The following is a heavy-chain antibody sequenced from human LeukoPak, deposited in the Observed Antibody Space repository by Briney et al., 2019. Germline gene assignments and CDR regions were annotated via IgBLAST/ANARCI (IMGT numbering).Heavy chain of an antibody. D-gene: IGHD3-9*01. Sequence: GGSLRLSCAASGFTFSSYWMHWVRQAPGRGLVWVSRINSDGSSTSYADSVKGRFTISRDNAKNTLYLQMNSLRAEDTAVYYCARVKGSYYDIDWGQGTLVTVSS. CDR1: GFTFSSYW. J-gene: IGHJ4*02. CDR2: INSDGSST. V-gene: IGHV3-74*01. CDR3: ARVKGSYYDID.